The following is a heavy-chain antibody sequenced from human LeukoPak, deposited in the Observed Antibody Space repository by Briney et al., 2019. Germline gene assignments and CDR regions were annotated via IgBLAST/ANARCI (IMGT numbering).Heavy chain of an antibody. V-gene: IGHV4-4*02. J-gene: IGHJ6*03. Sequence: PSGTLSLTCAVSGGSISSRNWWIWVRQPPGKGLEWIGEIYPSGSTNYNPSLKSRVTISIDKSKNQFFLKLSSVTAADTAVYYCARHGQYDSWRELYYYSSCMDVWGKGTTVTVSS. D-gene: IGHD3-3*01. CDR2: IYPSGST. CDR1: GGSISSRNW. CDR3: ARHGQYDSWRELYYYSSCMDV.